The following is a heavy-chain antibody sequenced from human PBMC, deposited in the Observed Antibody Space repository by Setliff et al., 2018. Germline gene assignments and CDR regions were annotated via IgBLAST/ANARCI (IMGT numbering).Heavy chain of an antibody. D-gene: IGHD3-10*01. CDR2: IYYSGST. V-gene: IGHV4-39*01. CDR3: ASRGKQGVLWFGESLGAFDI. Sequence: PSETLSLTCTVSGGSISSSSYYWGWIRQSPGKGLEWIGSIYYSGSTYYNPSLKSRVTISVDTSKNQFSLKLSSVTAADTAVYYCASRGKQGVLWFGESLGAFDIWGQGTMVTVSS. J-gene: IGHJ3*02. CDR1: GGSISSSSYY.